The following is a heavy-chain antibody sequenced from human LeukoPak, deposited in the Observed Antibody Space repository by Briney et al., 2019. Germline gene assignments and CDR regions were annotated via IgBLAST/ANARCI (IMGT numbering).Heavy chain of an antibody. CDR2: IKQDGSEK. Sequence: PGGSLRLSCAASGFTFSSYSMNWVRQAPGKGLEWVANIKQDGSEKYYVDSVKGRFTISRDNAKNSLYLQMNSLRVEDTAIYYCARDGYCTSGSCYIDYWGQGTLVTVSS. J-gene: IGHJ4*02. D-gene: IGHD2-15*01. V-gene: IGHV3-7*01. CDR3: ARDGYCTSGSCYIDY. CDR1: GFTFSSYS.